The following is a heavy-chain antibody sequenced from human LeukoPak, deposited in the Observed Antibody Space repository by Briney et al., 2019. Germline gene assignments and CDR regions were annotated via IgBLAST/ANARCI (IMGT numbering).Heavy chain of an antibody. V-gene: IGHV4-4*07. D-gene: IGHD2-2*01. J-gene: IGHJ5*02. CDR2: IYTSGST. CDR3: ARESIVVVQGSFDP. CDR1: GGSISSYY. Sequence: PSETLSLTCTVSGGSISSYYWSWIRQPAGKGLEWIGRIYTSGSTNYNPSLKSRVTMSVDTSKNQFSLKLSSVTAADTAVYYCARESIVVVQGSFDPWGQGTLVTVSS.